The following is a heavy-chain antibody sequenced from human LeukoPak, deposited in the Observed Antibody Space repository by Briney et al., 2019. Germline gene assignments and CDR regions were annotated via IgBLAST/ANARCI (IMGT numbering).Heavy chain of an antibody. V-gene: IGHV4-34*01. D-gene: IGHD2-15*01. CDR2: INHTGST. Sequence: SETLSLTCTVYGGSFSGFYWSWIRQPPGKGLEWIGEINHTGSTNYNPSLKSRVTISVHTSKNQFSLKLSSVTAADTAVYYCARYVAATRNYYYYYMDVWGKGTTVTVSS. CDR1: GGSFSGFY. CDR3: ARYVAATRNYYYYYMDV. J-gene: IGHJ6*03.